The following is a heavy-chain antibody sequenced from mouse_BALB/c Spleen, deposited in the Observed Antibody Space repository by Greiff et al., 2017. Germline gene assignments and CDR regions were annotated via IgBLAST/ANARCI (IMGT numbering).Heavy chain of an antibody. D-gene: IGHD1-2*01. J-gene: IGHJ4*01. CDR1: GFNIKDTY. V-gene: IGHV14-3*02. CDR3: ASLPTYYYAMDY. Sequence: VQLQQSGAELVKPGASVKLSCTASGFNIKDTYMHWVKQRPEQGLEWIGRIDPANGNTKYDPKFQGKATITADTSSNTAYLQLSSLTSEDTAVYYCASLPTYYYAMDYWGQGTSVTVSS. CDR2: IDPANGNT.